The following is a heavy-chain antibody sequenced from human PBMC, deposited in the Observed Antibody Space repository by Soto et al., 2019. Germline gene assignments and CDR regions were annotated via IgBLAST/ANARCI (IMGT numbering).Heavy chain of an antibody. CDR2: IYHSGST. D-gene: IGHD1-26*01. J-gene: IGHJ6*02. Sequence: SETLSLTCVVSGDSIISSNWWSWVRQPPGKGLEWIGEIYHSGSTNYNPSLKSRVTLSVDKSKNQFSLKLSSVIAADTAVYYCARVSGSYYYGMDVWGQGTTVT. CDR3: ARVSGSYYYGMDV. V-gene: IGHV4-4*02. CDR1: GDSIISSNW.